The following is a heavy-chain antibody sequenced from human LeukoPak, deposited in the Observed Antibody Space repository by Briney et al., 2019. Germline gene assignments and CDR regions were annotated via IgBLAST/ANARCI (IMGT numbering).Heavy chain of an antibody. CDR3: ARDYFNWNDGEDY. Sequence: ASVKVSCQASGYTFTGYYMHWVRQAPGQGLEWMGRINPNSGGTNYAQKFQGRVTMTRDTSISTAYMELSRLRSDDTAVYYCARDYFNWNDGEDYWGQGTLVTVSS. CDR1: GYTFTGYY. J-gene: IGHJ4*02. V-gene: IGHV1-2*06. D-gene: IGHD1-1*01. CDR2: INPNSGGT.